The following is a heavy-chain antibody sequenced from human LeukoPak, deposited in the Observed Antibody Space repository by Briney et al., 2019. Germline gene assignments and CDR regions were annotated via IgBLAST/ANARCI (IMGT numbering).Heavy chain of an antibody. D-gene: IGHD3-3*01. CDR2: IYPGGSDT. Sequence: GESLKISCKGSGYSFTNYWIGWVRQMPGKGLEWMGIIYPGGSDTKDSPSFEGQVTISADKSISTAYLQWSSLKASDTAMYYCARSIVTKRYNWFDPWGQGTLVTVSS. CDR1: GYSFTNYW. J-gene: IGHJ5*02. V-gene: IGHV5-51*01. CDR3: ARSIVTKRYNWFDP.